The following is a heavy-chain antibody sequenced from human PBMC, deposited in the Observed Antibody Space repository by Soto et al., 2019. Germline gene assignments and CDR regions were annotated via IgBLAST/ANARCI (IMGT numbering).Heavy chain of an antibody. CDR1: GFSLSTSGVG. V-gene: IGHV2-5*02. CDR2: IYWDDDK. CDR3: AHGRRFGEFDY. J-gene: IGHJ4*02. Sequence: QITLKESGPTLVKPTQTLTLTCTFSGFSLSTSGVGVSWIRQPPGKALEWLALIYWDDDKRYSPSLKSRLTIPKDTSKNQVVLTMTNMDPVDTATYYCAHGRRFGEFDYWGQGTLVTVSS. D-gene: IGHD3-10*01.